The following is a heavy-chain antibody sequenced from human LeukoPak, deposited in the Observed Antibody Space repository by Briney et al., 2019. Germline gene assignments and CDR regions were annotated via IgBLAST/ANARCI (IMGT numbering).Heavy chain of an antibody. D-gene: IGHD4-23*01. CDR2: INWNGGST. J-gene: IGHJ3*02. CDR3: ASDDYGGFDI. Sequence: GGSLRLSCAASGFTLDDYGMSWVRQAPGKGLEWVSGINWNGGSTGYADSVKGRFTISRDNAKNSLYLQMNSLSAEDTAVYYCASDDYGGFDIWGQGTMVTVSS. CDR1: GFTLDDYG. V-gene: IGHV3-20*04.